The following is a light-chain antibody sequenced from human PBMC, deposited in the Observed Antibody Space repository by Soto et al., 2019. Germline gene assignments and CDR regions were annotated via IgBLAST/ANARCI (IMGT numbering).Light chain of an antibody. J-gene: IGLJ3*02. V-gene: IGLV3-9*01. Sequence: SSELTQPLSVSVALGQTARMTCGGNNIGSKNVHWYQQKPGQAPVLVIYRDSNRPSGIPERISGSNSGNTATLTISRAQAGDEADYYCQVWDISTGNWVFGGGTKLTVL. CDR2: RDS. CDR3: QVWDISTGNWV. CDR1: NIGSKN.